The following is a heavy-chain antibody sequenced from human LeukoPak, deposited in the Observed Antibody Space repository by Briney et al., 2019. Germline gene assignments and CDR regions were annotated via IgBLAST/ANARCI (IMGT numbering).Heavy chain of an antibody. CDR1: GGSINTNDYY. J-gene: IGHJ4*02. CDR2: ISYSGNT. CDR3: ARINYGDF. Sequence: PSETLSLTCTVSGGSINTNDYYWDWIRQPPGKGLEWIGSISYSGNTYYNPSLKSRVTISVDTSKNQFSLKLTSVTAADTALYYCARINYGDFWGQGTLVTVSS. V-gene: IGHV4-39*07.